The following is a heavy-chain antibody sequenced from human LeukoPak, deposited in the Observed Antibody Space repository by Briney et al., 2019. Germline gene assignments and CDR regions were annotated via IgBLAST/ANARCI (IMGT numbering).Heavy chain of an antibody. CDR3: ASPHELPKVTGFDF. CDR2: INPNSGTT. J-gene: IGHJ4*02. CDR1: GYTFTGNY. Sequence: ASVKVSCKASGYTFTGNYVHWVRQAPGQGLEWMGWINPNSGTTTYAQNFQGRVTMTRDTSISTAYMELSRLTSDDTAMYYCASPHELPKVTGFDFWGQGTLVTVSS. D-gene: IGHD1-7*01. V-gene: IGHV1-2*02.